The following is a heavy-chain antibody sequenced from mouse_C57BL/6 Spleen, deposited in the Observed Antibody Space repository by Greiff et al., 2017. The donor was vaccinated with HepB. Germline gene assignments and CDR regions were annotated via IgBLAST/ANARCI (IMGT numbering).Heavy chain of an antibody. D-gene: IGHD1-1*01. J-gene: IGHJ3*01. V-gene: IGHV5-17*01. CDR2: ISSGSSTI. CDR3: ARKDYGSSPWFAY. Sequence: EVQLVESGGGLVKPGGSLKLSCAASGFTFSDYGMHWVRQAPEKGLEWVAYISSGSSTIYYADTVKGRFTISRDNAKNTLFLQMTSLRSEDTAMYYGARKDYGSSPWFAYWGQGTLVTVSA. CDR1: GFTFSDYG.